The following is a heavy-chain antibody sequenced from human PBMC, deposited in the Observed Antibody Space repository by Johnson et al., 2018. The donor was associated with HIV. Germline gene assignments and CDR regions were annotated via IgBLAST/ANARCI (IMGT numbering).Heavy chain of an antibody. V-gene: IGHV3-9*01. CDR2: ISWNSGSI. D-gene: IGHD1-14*01. CDR1: GFTFDDYA. CDR3: ARTRQGAFDI. J-gene: IGHJ3*02. Sequence: VQLAESGGGLVQPGRSLRLSCAASGFTFDDYAMHWVRQAPGKGLEWVSGISWNSGSIGYADSVKGRFTISRDNAKNSLYLQMNSLRAEDTALYYCARTRQGAFDIWGQGTMVTVSS.